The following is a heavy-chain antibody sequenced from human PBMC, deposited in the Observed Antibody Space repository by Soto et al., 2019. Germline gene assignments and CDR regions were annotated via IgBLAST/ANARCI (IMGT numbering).Heavy chain of an antibody. CDR2: ISGSGGST. CDR3: AKDDSDDFWVNWFDP. V-gene: IGHV3-23*01. J-gene: IGHJ5*02. CDR1: GFTFSSYA. D-gene: IGHD3-3*01. Sequence: PGGSLRLSCAASGFTFSSYAMSWVRQAPGKGLEWVSAISGSGGSTYYADSVKGRFTISRDNSKNTLYLQMNSLRAEDTAVYYCAKDDSDDFWVNWFDPWGQGTLVTVSS.